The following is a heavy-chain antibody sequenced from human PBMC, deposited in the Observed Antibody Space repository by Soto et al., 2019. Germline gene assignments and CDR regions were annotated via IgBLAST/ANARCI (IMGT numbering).Heavy chain of an antibody. CDR3: ARRYSSSWLDAFDI. CDR2: INPNSGGT. Sequence: AAVKVSCKACGCTFTGYYMHWVRQAPGQGLEWMGWINPNSGGTNYAQKFQGRVTMTRDTSISTAYMELSRLRSDDTAVYYCARRYSSSWLDAFDIWGQGTMVTVSS. D-gene: IGHD6-13*01. V-gene: IGHV1-2*02. J-gene: IGHJ3*02. CDR1: GCTFTGYY.